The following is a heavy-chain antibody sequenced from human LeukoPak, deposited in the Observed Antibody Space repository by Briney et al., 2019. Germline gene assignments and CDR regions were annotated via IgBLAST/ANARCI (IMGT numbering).Heavy chain of an antibody. Sequence: SVKVSCKASGGTLSSYAISWVRQAPGQGLEWMGGIIPIFGTANYAQKFQGRVTITADESTSTAYMELSSLRSEDTAVYYCARDPNRHTTHSSGLYKWFDPWGQGTLVTVSS. CDR1: GGTLSSYA. CDR2: IIPIFGTA. CDR3: ARDPNRHTTHSSGLYKWFDP. V-gene: IGHV1-69*13. J-gene: IGHJ5*02. D-gene: IGHD6-19*01.